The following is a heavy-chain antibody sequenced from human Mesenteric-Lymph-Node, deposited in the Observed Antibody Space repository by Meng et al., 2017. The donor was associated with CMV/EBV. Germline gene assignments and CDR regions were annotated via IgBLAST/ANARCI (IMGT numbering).Heavy chain of an antibody. CDR3: ARHEAAMVDFDY. CDR1: GGSISSYY. Sequence: CTASGGSISSYYWHWIRQPPGKGLERIGYIYYSGSTNYTPSLKSRVTISVDTSKNQFSLKLSSVTAADTAVYYCARHEAAMVDFDYWGQGTLVTVSS. CDR2: IYYSGST. J-gene: IGHJ4*02. D-gene: IGHD5-18*01. V-gene: IGHV4-59*08.